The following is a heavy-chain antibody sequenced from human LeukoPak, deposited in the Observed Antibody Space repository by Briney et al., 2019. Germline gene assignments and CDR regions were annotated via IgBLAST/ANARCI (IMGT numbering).Heavy chain of an antibody. CDR1: GYTFIGYY. CDR3: HYYDSQGFGY. V-gene: IGHV1-2*02. D-gene: IGHD3-22*01. CDR2: INPNSGGT. J-gene: IGHJ4*02. Sequence: ASVKVSCKVSGYTFIGYYMHWVRQAPGQGLEWMGWINPNSGGTNYAQKFQGRVTMTRDTSISTAYMEVSRLRSDDTAVYYCHYYDSQGFGYWGQGSLVTVSS.